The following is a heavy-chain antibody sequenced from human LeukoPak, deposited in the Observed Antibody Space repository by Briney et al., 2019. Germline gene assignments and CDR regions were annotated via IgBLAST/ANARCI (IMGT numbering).Heavy chain of an antibody. V-gene: IGHV3-23*01. CDR2: IFGSGGSA. D-gene: IGHD6-19*01. Sequence: GGSLRLSCVTSGFTFGSYAMYWVRQAPGKGLEWVSGIFGSGGSAHYADSVKGRFTISRDNSKNTVYLQMNSLAVEDTAVYYCGKTTTGYSSGRYPAWPVDYWGQGTLVTVSS. CDR1: GFTFGSYA. J-gene: IGHJ4*02. CDR3: GKTTTGYSSGRYPAWPVDY.